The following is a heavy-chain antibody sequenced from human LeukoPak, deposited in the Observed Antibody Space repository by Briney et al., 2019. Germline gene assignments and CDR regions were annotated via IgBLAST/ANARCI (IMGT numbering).Heavy chain of an antibody. Sequence: GGSLRLSCAASGFTFSSYGMHWVRQAPGKGLEWVAVTSYDGSNKYYADSVRGRFTISRDNSKNTLYLQMNSLRAEDTAVYYCAKDVEMATIEGNFDYWGQGNLVTVSS. D-gene: IGHD5-24*01. V-gene: IGHV3-30*18. J-gene: IGHJ4*02. CDR1: GFTFSSYG. CDR3: AKDVEMATIEGNFDY. CDR2: TSYDGSNK.